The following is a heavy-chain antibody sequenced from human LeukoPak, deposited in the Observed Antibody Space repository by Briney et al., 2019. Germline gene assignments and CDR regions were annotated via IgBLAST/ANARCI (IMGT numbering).Heavy chain of an antibody. Sequence: QAGGSLRLSCAVSGFTFSGFWMSWSRQAPGKGLEWVASINSDGSEGYYADVVKGRFTISRDNAKNSLYLQINSLRAEDTAVYYCARSSYSSSSSGWGQGTMVTVSS. CDR1: GFTFSGFW. D-gene: IGHD6-6*01. V-gene: IGHV3-7*03. CDR2: INSDGSEG. J-gene: IGHJ3*01. CDR3: ARSSYSSSSSG.